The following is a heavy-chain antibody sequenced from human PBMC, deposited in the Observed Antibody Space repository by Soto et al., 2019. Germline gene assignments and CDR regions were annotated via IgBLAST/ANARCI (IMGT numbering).Heavy chain of an antibody. V-gene: IGHV1-58*02. CDR3: AAVGTTSDAFDI. CDR1: GFTFTSSA. CDR2: IVVGSGNT. D-gene: IGHD4-17*01. J-gene: IGHJ3*02. Sequence: AASVKVSCKASGFTFTSSAMQWVRQARGQRLEWIGWIVVGSGNTNYAQKFQERVTITRDMSTSTAYMELSSLRSEDTAVYYCAAVGTTSDAFDIWGQGTMVTVSS.